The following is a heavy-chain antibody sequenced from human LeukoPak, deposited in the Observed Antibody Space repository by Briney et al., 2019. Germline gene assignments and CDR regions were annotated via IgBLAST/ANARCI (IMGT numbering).Heavy chain of an antibody. D-gene: IGHD1-26*01. CDR1: GFTFSNAW. J-gene: IGHJ4*02. V-gene: IGHV3-15*01. CDR2: IKSNTDGATA. CDR3: KWDHRADEGDF. Sequence: GGSLRLSCAASGFTFSNAWMSWVRQAPGKGLERVGRIKSNTDGATADYATPVKGRFTISRDDSKNTFYLQMNSLKTEDTAVYYCKWDHRADEGDFWGQGTLVTISS.